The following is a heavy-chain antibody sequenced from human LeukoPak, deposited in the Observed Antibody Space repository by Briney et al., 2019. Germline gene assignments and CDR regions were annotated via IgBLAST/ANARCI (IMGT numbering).Heavy chain of an antibody. CDR2: ISSSSSYI. V-gene: IGHV3-21*01. CDR3: ARDRSSGLTHDY. CDR1: GFTFSSYS. Sequence: PGGSLRPSCAASGFTFSSYSMNWVRQAPGKGLEWVSSISSSSSYIYYADSVKGRFTISRDNAKNSLYLQMNSLRAEDTAVYYCARDRSSGLTHDYWGQGTLVTVSS. D-gene: IGHD3/OR15-3a*01. J-gene: IGHJ4*02.